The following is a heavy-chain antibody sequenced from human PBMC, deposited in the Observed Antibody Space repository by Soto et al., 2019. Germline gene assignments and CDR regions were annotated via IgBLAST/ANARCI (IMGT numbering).Heavy chain of an antibody. CDR3: ARGRAYSGYDSVDY. D-gene: IGHD5-12*01. J-gene: IGHJ4*02. Sequence: ASVKVSCKASGYTFTSYDINWVRQATGQGLEWMGWMNPNSGNTGYAQKFQGRVTMTRNTSISTAYMELSSLRSEDTAVYYCARGRAYSGYDSVDYWGQGTLVTVSS. CDR1: GYTFTSYD. CDR2: MNPNSGNT. V-gene: IGHV1-8*01.